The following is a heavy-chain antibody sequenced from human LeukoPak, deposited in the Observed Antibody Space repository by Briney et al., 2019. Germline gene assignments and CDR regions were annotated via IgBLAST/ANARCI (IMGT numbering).Heavy chain of an antibody. CDR3: ARGGLGTIFGAGYNWFDP. Sequence: ASVKVSCKASGGTFSSYAISWVRQAPGQGLEWMGRINPNSGGTNYAQKFQGRVTMTRDTSISTAYMELSRLRSDDTAVYYCARGGLGTIFGAGYNWFDPWGQGTLVTVSS. D-gene: IGHD3-3*01. CDR2: INPNSGGT. V-gene: IGHV1-2*06. J-gene: IGHJ5*02. CDR1: GGTFSSYA.